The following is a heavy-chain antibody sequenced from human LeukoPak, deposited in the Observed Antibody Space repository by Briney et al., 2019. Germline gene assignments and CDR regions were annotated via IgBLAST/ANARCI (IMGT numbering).Heavy chain of an antibody. Sequence: GGSLRLSCAASGFTFSSYWMGWVRQAPGKGLEWVSYISSSGSTIYYADSVKGRFTISRDNAKNSLYLQMNSLRAEDTAVYYCARDTAAYYYEGYYGMDVWGQGTTVTVSS. CDR1: GFTFSSYW. D-gene: IGHD3-22*01. V-gene: IGHV3-48*04. CDR3: ARDTAAYYYEGYYGMDV. J-gene: IGHJ6*02. CDR2: ISSSGSTI.